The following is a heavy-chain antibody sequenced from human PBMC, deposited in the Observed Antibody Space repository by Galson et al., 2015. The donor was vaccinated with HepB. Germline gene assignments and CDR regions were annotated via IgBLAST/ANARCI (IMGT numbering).Heavy chain of an antibody. V-gene: IGHV1-69*13. CDR1: GGTFSSYA. J-gene: IGHJ3*02. Sequence: SVKVSCKASGGTFSSYAISWVRQAPGQGLEWMGGIIPIFGTANYAQKFQGRVTITADESTSTAYMELSSLRSEDTAVYYCARGAGHAEGDAFDIWGQGTMVTVSS. CDR2: IIPIFGTA. CDR3: ARGAGHAEGDAFDI.